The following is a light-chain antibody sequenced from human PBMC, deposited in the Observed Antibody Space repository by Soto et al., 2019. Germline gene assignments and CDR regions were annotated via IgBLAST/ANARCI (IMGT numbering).Light chain of an antibody. CDR3: SSYAGSTTYVV. V-gene: IGLV2-23*02. Sequence: QSALTQPASVSGSPGQSITISCTGTSSDVGSYDLVSWYQHHPGKAPKVMIYEVSKRPSGLSNRFSASKSGNTASLTISGLHAEDEADYYCSSYAGSTTYVVFGGGTNLTVL. CDR2: EVS. CDR1: SSDVGSYDL. J-gene: IGLJ2*01.